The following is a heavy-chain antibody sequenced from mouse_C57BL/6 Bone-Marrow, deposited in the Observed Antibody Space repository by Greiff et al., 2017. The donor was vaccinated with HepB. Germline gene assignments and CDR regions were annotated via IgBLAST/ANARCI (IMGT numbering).Heavy chain of an antibody. J-gene: IGHJ3*01. CDR3: AREVYYGSSLAWFAY. CDR1: GYTFTSYG. CDR2: IYPSIGNT. Sequence: QVQLQQSGAELARPGASVKLSCKASGYTFTSYGISWVKQRTGQGLEWIGEIYPSIGNTYYNEKFKGKATLTADKSSSTAYMELRSLTSEDSAVYFCAREVYYGSSLAWFAYWGQGTLVTVSA. V-gene: IGHV1-81*01. D-gene: IGHD1-1*01.